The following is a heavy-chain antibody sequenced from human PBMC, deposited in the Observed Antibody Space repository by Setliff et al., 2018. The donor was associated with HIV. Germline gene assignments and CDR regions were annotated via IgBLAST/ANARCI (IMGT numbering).Heavy chain of an antibody. CDR2: IYHTGST. D-gene: IGHD2-15*01. V-gene: IGHV4-39*07. J-gene: IGHJ4*02. Sequence: PSETLSLTCTVSGGSINSTSYYWGWIRQPPGNGLEWIGSIYHTGSTYYKPSLKSRVTMSVDTSKNQFSLKLSSVTAADTAVYYCCYGADFDYWGQGTLVTVSS. CDR1: GGSINSTSYY. CDR3: CYGADFDY.